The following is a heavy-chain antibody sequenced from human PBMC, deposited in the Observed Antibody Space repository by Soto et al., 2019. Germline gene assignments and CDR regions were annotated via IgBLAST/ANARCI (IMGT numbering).Heavy chain of an antibody. CDR2: TYYRSKWFH. J-gene: IGHJ3*01. CDR3: ARGNALDV. CDR1: GDSVSSDITS. V-gene: IGHV6-1*01. D-gene: IGHD3-10*01. Sequence: QGQLQQSGPGLVKPSQTLSLTCAISGDSVSSDITSWNWIRPSPSRGLEWLGRTYYRSKWFHDYAVSVKSRITISPDTSKNQLSLELNSMTPEDTAVYYCARGNALDVWGQGTVVTVSS.